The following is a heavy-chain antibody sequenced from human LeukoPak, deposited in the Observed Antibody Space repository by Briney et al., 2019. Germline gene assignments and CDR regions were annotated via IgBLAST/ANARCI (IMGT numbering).Heavy chain of an antibody. V-gene: IGHV3-23*01. Sequence: GGSLRLSCAASGFTFSSYAMSWVRQAPGKGLEWVSGVTGSAANTYYADSVKGRFAISRDNSKNTVYLQMNSLRVEDTAIYYCTKRYVNSNYWQSLGEWGQGTLVTVSS. CDR3: TKRYVNSNYWQSLGE. D-gene: IGHD2/OR15-2a*01. CDR2: VTGSAANT. J-gene: IGHJ1*01. CDR1: GFTFSSYA.